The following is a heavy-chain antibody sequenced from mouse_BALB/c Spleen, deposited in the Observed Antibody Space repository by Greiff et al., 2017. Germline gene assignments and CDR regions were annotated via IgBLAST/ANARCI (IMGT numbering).Heavy chain of an antibody. V-gene: IGHV14-3*02. J-gene: IGHJ2*01. CDR2: IDPANGNT. CDR3: ARGDGYCVDY. Sequence: EVQLQQSGAGLVKPGASVKLSCTASGFDFTDSYMHWVKQRPEQGLEWIGRIDPANGNTKYDPKFQGKATITADTSSNTAYLQLSSLTSEDTAVYYCARGDGYCVDYWGQGTTLTVSA. CDR1: GFDFTDSY. D-gene: IGHD2-3*01.